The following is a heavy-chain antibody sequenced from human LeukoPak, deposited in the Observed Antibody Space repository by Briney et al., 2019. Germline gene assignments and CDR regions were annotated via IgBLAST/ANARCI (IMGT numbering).Heavy chain of an antibody. V-gene: IGHV3-74*01. CDR1: GFIFSTYW. CDR2: ISNDGTTT. CDR3: TRRVDATRWYDP. J-gene: IGHJ5*02. D-gene: IGHD2-15*01. Sequence: PGGSLRLSCAASGFIFSTYWMHWVRQAPWEGLVWVSRISNDGTTTIYADSVKGRFTISRDNAKYTLYLQMDSLRAEDTAVYYCTRRVDATRWYDPWGQGTPVTVSS.